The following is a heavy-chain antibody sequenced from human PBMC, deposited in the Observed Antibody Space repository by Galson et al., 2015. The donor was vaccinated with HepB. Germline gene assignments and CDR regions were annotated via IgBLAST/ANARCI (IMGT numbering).Heavy chain of an antibody. D-gene: IGHD1-14*01. CDR1: GYTFTSYG. CDR2: ISAYNGNT. V-gene: IGHV1-18*04. J-gene: IGHJ6*02. CDR3: ARFLTPKVYLPATNPYGMDV. Sequence: SVKVSCKASGYTFTSYGISWVRQAPGQGLEWMGWISAYNGNTNYAQKLQGRVTMTTDTSTSTAYMELRSLRSDDTAVYYCARFLTPKVYLPATNPYGMDVWGQGTTVTVSS.